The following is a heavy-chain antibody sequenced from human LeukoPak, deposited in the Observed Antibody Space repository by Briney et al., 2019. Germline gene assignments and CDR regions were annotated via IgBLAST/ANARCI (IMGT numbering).Heavy chain of an antibody. CDR3: ARSSPTDYYDSRVYYYYYGMDV. CDR2: IYSGGSTI. Sequence: PGGSLRLSCAASGFTVSSNYMSWVRQAPGKGLEWVSVIYSGGSTIYYADSVKGRFTISRDNAKNSLYLQMNSLRAEDTAVYYCARSSPTDYYDSRVYYYYYGMDVWGQGTTVTVSS. CDR1: GFTVSSNY. V-gene: IGHV3-53*01. D-gene: IGHD3-22*01. J-gene: IGHJ6*02.